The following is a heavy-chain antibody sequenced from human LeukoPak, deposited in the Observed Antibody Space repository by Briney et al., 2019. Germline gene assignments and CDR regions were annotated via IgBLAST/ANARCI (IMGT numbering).Heavy chain of an antibody. D-gene: IGHD3-10*01. V-gene: IGHV1-69*06. Sequence: SVKVSCKVSGSTFASYPISWVRQAPGQGLAWMGRIIPIFGTVNYAQNFQGRVTITADKSTSTAYMELSSLTSDDTAVYFCARDPMVRGIPPASWGQGTLVTVSS. J-gene: IGHJ5*02. CDR1: GSTFASYP. CDR2: IIPIFGTV. CDR3: ARDPMVRGIPPAS.